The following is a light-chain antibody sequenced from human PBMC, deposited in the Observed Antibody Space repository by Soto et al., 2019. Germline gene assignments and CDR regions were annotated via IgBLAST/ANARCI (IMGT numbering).Light chain of an antibody. CDR1: QTIIGNY. CDR3: EQHVNSVYI. V-gene: IGKV3-20*01. CDR2: GAS. J-gene: IGKJ2*01. Sequence: ESVLTQSPGTLSLSPGVRATLSCRASQTIIGNYLAWYQQKPGQAPSRLIYGASNRATGVPDRFSGSYSGTDFSLTITRLEPEEFAVYYCEQHVNSVYIFGQGTRLEIK.